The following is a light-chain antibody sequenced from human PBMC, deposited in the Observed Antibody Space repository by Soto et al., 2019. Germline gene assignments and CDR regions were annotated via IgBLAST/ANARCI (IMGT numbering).Light chain of an antibody. CDR3: QQYNSYSPYT. CDR2: KAS. J-gene: IGKJ2*01. CDR1: QSISSW. Sequence: DIQMTQSPSTLSASVGDRVTITCRASQSISSWLAWYQQKPGKAPKLLIYKASSFESGVPSRFSGSESGTEFTLTISSMQPHDFTTYYCQQYNSYSPYTFGQGTKLEIK. V-gene: IGKV1-5*03.